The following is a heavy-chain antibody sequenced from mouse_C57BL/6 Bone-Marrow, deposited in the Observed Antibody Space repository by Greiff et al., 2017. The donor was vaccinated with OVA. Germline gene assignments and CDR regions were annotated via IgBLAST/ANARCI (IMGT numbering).Heavy chain of an antibody. Sequence: DVKLQESVAELVRPGASVKLSCTASGFNIKNTYMHWVKQRPEQGLEWIGRIDPANGNTKYAPKFQGKATITADTSSNTAYLQLSSLTSEDTAIYYCARGYYGSSYAMDYWGQGTSVTVSS. CDR1: GFNIKNTY. D-gene: IGHD1-1*01. V-gene: IGHV14-3*01. CDR3: ARGYYGSSYAMDY. CDR2: IDPANGNT. J-gene: IGHJ4*01.